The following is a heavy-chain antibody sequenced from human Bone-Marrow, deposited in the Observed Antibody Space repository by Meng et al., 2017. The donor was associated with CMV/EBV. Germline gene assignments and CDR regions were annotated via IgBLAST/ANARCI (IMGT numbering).Heavy chain of an antibody. Sequence: SETLSLTCTVSGAAILSGNYYWSWIRQPPGKGLEWMGYVYFTGTSTYNPSLKSRVTISIDTSENQFSLKVSSVTAADTAVYYCARGDAISGSDYYGLDVCGQGTTVTVSS. CDR1: GAAILSGNYY. V-gene: IGHV4-61*01. J-gene: IGHJ6*02. CDR2: VYFTGTS. D-gene: IGHD1-26*01. CDR3: ARGDAISGSDYYGLDV.